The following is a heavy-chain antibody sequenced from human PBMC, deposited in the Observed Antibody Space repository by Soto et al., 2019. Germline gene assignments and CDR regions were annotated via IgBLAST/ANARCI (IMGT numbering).Heavy chain of an antibody. D-gene: IGHD2-21*02. CDR3: LRTAREGPVAPHWSDR. Sequence: SETLSLTCTVSGASIRSTDYYWSWIRQAPGKGLEWVGYVYYTGSTYYNPSLMSRLTISVDTSKNQFSLKLTSVTAADTAVYYCLRTAREGPVAPHWSDRSGPAPQLTLSS. V-gene: IGHV4-30-4*01. J-gene: IGHJ5*02. CDR1: GASIRSTDYY. CDR2: VYYTGST.